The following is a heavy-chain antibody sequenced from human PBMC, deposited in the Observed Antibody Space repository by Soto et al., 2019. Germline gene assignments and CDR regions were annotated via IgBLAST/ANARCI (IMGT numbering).Heavy chain of an antibody. V-gene: IGHV5-10-1*01. D-gene: IGHD3-10*01. CDR2: IDPSDSYT. CDR1: GYSFTSYW. CDR3: ARKKEDRYGSGSYYYYYGMDV. Sequence: GESLKISCKGSGYSFTSYWISWVRQMPGKGLEWMGRIDPSDSYTNYSPSFQGHVTISADKSIDTAYLQWSSLKASDTAMYYCARKKEDRYGSGSYYYYYGMDVWGQGTTVTVSS. J-gene: IGHJ6*02.